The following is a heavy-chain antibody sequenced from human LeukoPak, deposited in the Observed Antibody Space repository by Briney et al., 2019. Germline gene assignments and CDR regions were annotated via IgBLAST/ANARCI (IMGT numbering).Heavy chain of an antibody. J-gene: IGHJ4*02. Sequence: PGGSLRLSCAASGFTVDSNSMSWVRQAPGKGLEWVSVIYSGGSTYYADSVKGRFTISRDNSKNTLYLQMNSLRAEDTAVYYCVRHDSSGYYWVYWGQGTLVTVSS. CDR2: IYSGGST. V-gene: IGHV3-53*01. CDR1: GFTVDSNS. D-gene: IGHD3-22*01. CDR3: VRHDSSGYYWVY.